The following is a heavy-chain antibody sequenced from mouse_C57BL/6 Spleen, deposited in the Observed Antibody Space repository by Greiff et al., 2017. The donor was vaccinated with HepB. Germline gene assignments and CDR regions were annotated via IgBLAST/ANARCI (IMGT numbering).Heavy chain of an antibody. Sequence: EVKVVESGGGLVKPGGSLKLSCAASGFTFSSYTMSWVRQTPEKRLEWVATISGGGGNTYYPDSVKGRVTISRDNAKNTLYLQMSSLRSEDTALYYCARRNYGSSSFAYWGQGTLVTVSA. CDR2: ISGGGGNT. J-gene: IGHJ3*01. CDR3: ARRNYGSSSFAY. D-gene: IGHD1-1*01. CDR1: GFTFSSYT. V-gene: IGHV5-9*01.